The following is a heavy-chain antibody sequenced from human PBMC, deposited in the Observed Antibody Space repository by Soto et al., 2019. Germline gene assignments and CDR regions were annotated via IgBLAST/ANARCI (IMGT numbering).Heavy chain of an antibody. CDR2: ISSSGSTI. CDR3: ARLGHTVTTYYGAFAI. Sequence: GGSLRLSCAASGFTFSDYYMSWIRQAPGKGLEWVSYISSSGSTIYYADSVKGRFTISRDNAKNSLYLQMNSLRAEDTAVYYCARLGHTVTTYYGAFAIWGQGTMVTVSS. V-gene: IGHV3-11*01. D-gene: IGHD4-17*01. CDR1: GFTFSDYY. J-gene: IGHJ3*02.